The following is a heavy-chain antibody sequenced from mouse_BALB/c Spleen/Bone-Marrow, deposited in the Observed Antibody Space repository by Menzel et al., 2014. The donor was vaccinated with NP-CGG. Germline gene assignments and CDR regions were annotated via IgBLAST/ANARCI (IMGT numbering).Heavy chain of an antibody. CDR3: TRLGAPYAMDY. J-gene: IGHJ4*01. V-gene: IGHV1-66*01. CDR2: IYPGNVNT. CDR1: GYTFTSYY. Sequence: QVQLQQSGPELVKPGASVRISCKASGYTFTSYYIHWVKQRPGQGLEWIGWIYPGNVNTKYNEKFKGKATLTADTSSSTAYMQLSSLTSEDSAVYYCTRLGAPYAMDYWGQGTSVTVSS.